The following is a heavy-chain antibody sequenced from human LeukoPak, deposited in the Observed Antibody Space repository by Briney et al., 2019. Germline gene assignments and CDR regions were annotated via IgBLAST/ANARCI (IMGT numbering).Heavy chain of an antibody. CDR1: GYTFTGYY. CDR2: INPNSGST. V-gene: IGHV1-2*04. D-gene: IGHD3-10*01. CDR3: ARGTYYYGSGSQPPDY. Sequence: ASVKVSCKASGYTFTGYYMHWVRQAPGQGLEWMGWINPNSGSTNYAQKFQGWVTMTRDTSISTAYMELSRLRSDDTAVYYCARGTYYYGSGSQPPDYWGQGTLVTVSS. J-gene: IGHJ4*02.